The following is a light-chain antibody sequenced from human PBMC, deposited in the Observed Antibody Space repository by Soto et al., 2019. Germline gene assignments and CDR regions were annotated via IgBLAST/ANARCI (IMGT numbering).Light chain of an antibody. CDR1: QSVSSN. V-gene: IGKV3-15*01. Sequence: EIGMTQSPATLSVSPGERATLSCRASQSVSSNLAWYQQKPGQAPRLLIHSASTRATGIPARFSGVGSGTEFTLTISSLQSEDFAIYYCQQYNEWPQTFGQGTRLEI. CDR2: SAS. CDR3: QQYNEWPQT. J-gene: IGKJ5*01.